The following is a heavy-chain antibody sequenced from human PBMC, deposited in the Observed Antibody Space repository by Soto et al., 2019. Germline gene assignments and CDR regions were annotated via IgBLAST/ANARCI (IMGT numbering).Heavy chain of an antibody. CDR2: INHSGST. Sequence: QVQLQQWGAGLLKPSETLSLTCAVYGGSFSGYYWSWIRQPPGKGLEWIGEINHSGSTNYNPSLKGRVTISVDTSKNQVSLKLSSVTAADTGVYYCARALGNYYYYYYYMDVWGKGTTVTVSS. CDR3: ARALGNYYYYYYYMDV. V-gene: IGHV4-34*01. J-gene: IGHJ6*03. D-gene: IGHD7-27*01. CDR1: GGSFSGYY.